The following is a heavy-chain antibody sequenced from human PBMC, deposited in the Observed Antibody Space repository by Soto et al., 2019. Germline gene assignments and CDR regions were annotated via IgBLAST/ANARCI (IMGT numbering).Heavy chain of an antibody. D-gene: IGHD6-19*01. Sequence: QVELQQWGAGLLKPSETLSLTCGFYGGSFRNYYWIWVRQPPGKGLEWIGEVNHSGESTYNASLHSRVSISLDTSNNHCSLKMTSVTAADTAIYFCARAEQFSRSWFDPWGQGTQVTVSS. CDR1: GGSFRNYY. V-gene: IGHV4-34*02. CDR2: VNHSGES. J-gene: IGHJ5*02. CDR3: ARAEQFSRSWFDP.